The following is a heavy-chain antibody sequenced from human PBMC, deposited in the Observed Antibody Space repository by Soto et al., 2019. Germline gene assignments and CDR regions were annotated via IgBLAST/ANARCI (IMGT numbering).Heavy chain of an antibody. D-gene: IGHD3-10*01. CDR2: ISYDGSNK. V-gene: IGHV3-30*18. CDR3: AKDLAASRPGNYFDY. J-gene: IGHJ4*02. CDR1: GFTFSSYG. Sequence: GESLKISCAASGFTFSSYGMHWVRQAPGKGLEWVAVISYDGSNKYYADSVKGRFTISRDNSKNTLYLQMNSLRAEDTAVYYCAKDLAASRPGNYFDYWGQGTLVTVSS.